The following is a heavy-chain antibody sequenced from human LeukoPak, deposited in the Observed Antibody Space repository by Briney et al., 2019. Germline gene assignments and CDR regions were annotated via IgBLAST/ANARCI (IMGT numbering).Heavy chain of an antibody. CDR3: AKGDSSTWTPDY. CDR1: GFTFSSYA. Sequence: GGSLRFSCAASGFTFSSYAMSWVRQAPGKGLEWVSGISGGGAYTYYADSVKGRFTISRDNSKNTLSLQMNSLRAEDTAVYYCAKGDSSTWTPDYWGQGTLVTVSS. D-gene: IGHD6-13*01. CDR2: ISGGGAYT. J-gene: IGHJ4*02. V-gene: IGHV3-23*01.